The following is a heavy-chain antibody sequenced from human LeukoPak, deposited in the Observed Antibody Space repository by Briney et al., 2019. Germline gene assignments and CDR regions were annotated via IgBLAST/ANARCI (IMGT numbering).Heavy chain of an antibody. Sequence: GGSLRLSCAASGFTFSSHGMNWVRQAPGKGLEWVSGIIPSGHTTYYADSVRGRFTISRDNSRNTLYLQMNSLRAEDTAVYYCAKDALRAVPYYFDYWGQGTLVTVSS. CDR3: AKDALRAVPYYFDY. V-gene: IGHV3-23*01. D-gene: IGHD3-10*01. CDR2: IIPSGHTT. CDR1: GFTFSSHG. J-gene: IGHJ4*02.